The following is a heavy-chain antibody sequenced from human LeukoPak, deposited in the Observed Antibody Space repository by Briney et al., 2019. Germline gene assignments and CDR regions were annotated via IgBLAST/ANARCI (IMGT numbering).Heavy chain of an antibody. Sequence: SQTLSLTCTVSGGSISSGSYYWSWIRQPAGKGLEWIGRIYTSGSTNYNPSLKSRVTISVDTSKNQFSLKLSSVTAADTAVYYCARVCGGDCYAGYYYGMDVWGQGTTVTVSS. CDR2: IYTSGST. J-gene: IGHJ6*02. V-gene: IGHV4-61*02. CDR1: GGSISSGSYY. D-gene: IGHD2-21*02. CDR3: ARVCGGDCYAGYYYGMDV.